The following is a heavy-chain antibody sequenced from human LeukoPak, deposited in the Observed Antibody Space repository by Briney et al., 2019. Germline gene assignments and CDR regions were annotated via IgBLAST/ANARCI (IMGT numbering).Heavy chain of an antibody. CDR1: GGSISSYY. CDR2: IYYSGST. V-gene: IGHV4-59*01. J-gene: IGHJ5*02. CDR3: ARVGNGYDDWRAGS. Sequence: PSETLSLTCTVSGGSISSYYWSWIRQPPGKGLEWIGYIYYSGSTNYNPSLKSRVTISVDTSKNQFSLKLSSVTAADTAVYYCARVGNGYDDWRAGSWGQGTLVTVSS. D-gene: IGHD5-12*01.